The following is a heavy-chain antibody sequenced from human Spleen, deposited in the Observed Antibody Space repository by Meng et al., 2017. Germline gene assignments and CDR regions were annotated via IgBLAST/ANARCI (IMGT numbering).Heavy chain of an antibody. CDR2: IKSNPDGGTI. V-gene: IGHV3-15*01. J-gene: IGHJ4*02. CDR1: GFTFTNAY. Sequence: GESLKISCTGSGFTFTNAYMTWVRQAPGKGLEWVGRIKSNPDGGTIDYGAPVKGRFTISRDDSKNTVYLQMNSLQTEDTAVYYCSGHIDYWGQRTLVTVSS. CDR3: SGHIDY.